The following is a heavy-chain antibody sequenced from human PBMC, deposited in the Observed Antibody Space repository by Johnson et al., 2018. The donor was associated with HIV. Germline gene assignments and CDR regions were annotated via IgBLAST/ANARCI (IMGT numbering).Heavy chain of an antibody. D-gene: IGHD6-13*01. CDR3: ARLDEIAAAGTGDAFDI. CDR1: GFTHSAYW. J-gene: IGHJ3*02. V-gene: IGHV3-7*05. Sequence: VQLVEFGGGLIQPGGSLRLSCAASGFTHSAYWMTWVRQAPGKGLEWVANIKKDGSEKNYVDSVKGRFTISRDNAKNSLYLQMNSLRAEDTALYYCARLDEIAAAGTGDAFDIWGQGTMVTVSS. CDR2: IKKDGSEK.